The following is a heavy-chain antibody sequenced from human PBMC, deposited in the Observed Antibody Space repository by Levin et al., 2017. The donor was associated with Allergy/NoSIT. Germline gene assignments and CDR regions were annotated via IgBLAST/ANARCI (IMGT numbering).Heavy chain of an antibody. J-gene: IGHJ4*02. D-gene: IGHD3-10*01. CDR2: VSWDGGSA. CDR1: GFIFDDYA. Sequence: GGSLRLSCAASGFIFDDYAMHWVRQAPGKGLEWVSLVSWDGGSAYYADSVKGRFTISRDNSKNSLYLQMHTLRAEDTALYYCAKDKLSHAPSGIDYWGQGTLATVSS. CDR3: AKDKLSHAPSGIDY. V-gene: IGHV3-43D*03.